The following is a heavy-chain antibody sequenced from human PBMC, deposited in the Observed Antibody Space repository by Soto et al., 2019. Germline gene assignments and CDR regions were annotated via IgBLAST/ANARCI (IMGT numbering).Heavy chain of an antibody. CDR2: INPNSGDT. CDR1: GYTXSGYY. J-gene: IGHJ6*02. D-gene: IGHD1-26*01. V-gene: IGHV1-2*02. CDR3: AKQGAAEGVAV. Sequence: GXSXKVYCKASGYTXSGYYMHWVRQAPGQGLEWIGWINPNSGDTKYAQKFQVRVIITREKSINTAYMELSMLRSDDTAVYYCAKQGAAEGVAVWGQGTTGTVS.